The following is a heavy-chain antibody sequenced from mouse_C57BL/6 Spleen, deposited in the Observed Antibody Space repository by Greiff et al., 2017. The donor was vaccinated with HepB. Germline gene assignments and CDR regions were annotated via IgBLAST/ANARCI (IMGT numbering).Heavy chain of an antibody. D-gene: IGHD4-1*01. V-gene: IGHV1-69*01. CDR3: ARAGTRFWYFDV. CDR1: GYTFTSYW. Sequence: VKLQESGAELVMPGASVKLSCKASGYTFTSYWMHWVKQRPGQGLEWIGEIDPSDSYTNYNQKFKGKSTLTVDKSSSTAYMQLSSLTSEDSAVYYCARAGTRFWYFDVWGTGTTVTVSS. J-gene: IGHJ1*03. CDR2: IDPSDSYT.